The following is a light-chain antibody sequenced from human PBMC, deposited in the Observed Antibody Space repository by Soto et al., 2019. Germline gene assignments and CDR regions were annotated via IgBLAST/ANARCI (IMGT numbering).Light chain of an antibody. Sequence: EIVLTQSPGTLSLSPGERATLSCRASQSVSSDFLAWFQEKPGQAPRLLIYGASTRATGIPDRFSGSGSGTEFTLTISSLQPEDFAVYYCQQYNNWPQTFGQGTKVDIK. CDR3: QQYNNWPQT. CDR2: GAS. J-gene: IGKJ1*01. CDR1: QSVSSD. V-gene: IGKV3D-15*01.